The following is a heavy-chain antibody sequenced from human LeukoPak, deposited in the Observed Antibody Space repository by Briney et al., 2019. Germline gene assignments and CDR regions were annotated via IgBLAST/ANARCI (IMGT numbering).Heavy chain of an antibody. CDR2: ITPMFGTA. J-gene: IGHJ4*02. V-gene: IGHV1-69*13. Sequence: ASVKVSCKASGGTFSSCTISWVRQAPGQGLEWMGGITPMFGTANYAQKFQGRVTITADESTSTAYTELSSLRSEDTAVYYCVRDGSYYDSSGYYYLYWGQGTLVTVSS. D-gene: IGHD3-22*01. CDR3: VRDGSYYDSSGYYYLY. CDR1: GGTFSSCT.